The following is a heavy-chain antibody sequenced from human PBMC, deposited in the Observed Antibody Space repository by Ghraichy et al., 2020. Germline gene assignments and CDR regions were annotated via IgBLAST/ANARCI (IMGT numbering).Heavy chain of an antibody. D-gene: IGHD6-19*01. V-gene: IGHV3-23*01. CDR2: ISGSGGGT. CDR1: GFTFSSFA. Sequence: GGSLRLSCAASGFTFSSFAMSWVRQAPGKGLEWVSAISGSGGGTYYADSVKGRFTISRDNSKNTLYLQMNSLRAEDTAVYYCAKDGRGWYPKYYLDYWGQGILVTVTS. J-gene: IGHJ4*02. CDR3: AKDGRGWYPKYYLDY.